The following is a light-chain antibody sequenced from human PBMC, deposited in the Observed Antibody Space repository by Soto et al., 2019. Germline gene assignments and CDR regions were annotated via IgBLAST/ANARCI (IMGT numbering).Light chain of an antibody. Sequence: DIQMTQSPSTLSASVGDRVIITCRASQSISSWLAWYQQKPGKAPKLLIYKASTLEGGVTSRFSGSGSGTEFTLTISSMQPDEFAPYYCIQYSTYWTFGQGTKVEIK. CDR2: KAS. J-gene: IGKJ1*01. CDR1: QSISSW. CDR3: IQYSTYWT. V-gene: IGKV1-5*03.